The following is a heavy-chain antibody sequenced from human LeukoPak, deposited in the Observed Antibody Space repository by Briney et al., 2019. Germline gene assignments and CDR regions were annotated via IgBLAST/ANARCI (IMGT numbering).Heavy chain of an antibody. CDR1: GASISSYY. CDR3: ARVSTSQWGHFDY. D-gene: IGHD1-26*01. CDR2: IYTNGST. Sequence: SETLSLTCSVSGASISSYYWSWIRQPAGKGLEWIGRIYTNGSTNYNPSLKSRVTMSADTSKNHFSLKLSSVTAADTAVYYCARVSTSQWGHFDYWGQGTLVTVSS. J-gene: IGHJ4*02. V-gene: IGHV4-4*07.